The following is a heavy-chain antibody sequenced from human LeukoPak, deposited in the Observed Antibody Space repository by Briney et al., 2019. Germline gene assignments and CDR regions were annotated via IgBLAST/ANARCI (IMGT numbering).Heavy chain of an antibody. Sequence: ASVKVSCKASGYTFTYYSIHWVRQAPGQGLEWMGWINPNTGGTNYAQKFQGRVALTRDTSINTVYMELSRLRFDDTAVYYCARGPHVSGSIGVGHEYWGQGTLVAVSS. CDR2: INPNTGGT. J-gene: IGHJ4*02. CDR3: ARGPHVSGSIGVGHEY. CDR1: GYTFTYYS. V-gene: IGHV1-2*02. D-gene: IGHD3-10*01.